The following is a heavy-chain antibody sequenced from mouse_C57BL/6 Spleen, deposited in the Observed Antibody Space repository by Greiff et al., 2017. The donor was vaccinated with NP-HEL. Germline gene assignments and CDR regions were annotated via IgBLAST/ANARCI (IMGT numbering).Heavy chain of an antibody. J-gene: IGHJ2*01. Sequence: VQLKQSGPELVRPGASVKISCTASGYSFTDYNMNWVKQTNGESLEWIGVINPNYGTTRYNQKFKGKATLTVDQSSSTAYMQLNSLTSEDSAVYYCARRYGSSYDWGQGTTLTVSS. CDR1: GYSFTDYN. CDR3: ARRYGSSYD. CDR2: INPNYGTT. D-gene: IGHD1-1*01. V-gene: IGHV1-39*01.